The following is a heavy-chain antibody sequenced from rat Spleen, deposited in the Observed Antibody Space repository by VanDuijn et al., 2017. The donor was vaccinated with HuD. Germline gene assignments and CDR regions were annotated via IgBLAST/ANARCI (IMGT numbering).Heavy chain of an antibody. CDR3: ATGITLV. CDR2: ISSDGSST. D-gene: IGHD1-2*01. V-gene: IGHV5-20*01. J-gene: IGHJ2*01. CDR1: GFTFSDYY. Sequence: EVQLVGSGGGSVQPGRSMKLSCAASGFTFSDYYMTWVRQAPAKGLEWVASISSDGSSTYYRDSVKGRFTISRDNAKSSLYLQMGSLGSGDTATYYCATGITLVWGRGVMVTVSS.